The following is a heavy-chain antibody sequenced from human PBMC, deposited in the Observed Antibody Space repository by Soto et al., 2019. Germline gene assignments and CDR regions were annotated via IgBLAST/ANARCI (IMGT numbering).Heavy chain of an antibody. CDR2: INPSGGST. CDR3: ARVEPKYYDYIWGSYRYDNGAFDI. J-gene: IGHJ3*02. CDR1: GYTFTSDY. V-gene: IGHV1-46*03. Sequence: ASVKVDCKASGYTFTSDYMHWGRLATGEGLEWMGIINPSGGSTSYAQKFQGRVTMTRDTSTSTVYMELSSLRSEDTAVYYCARVEPKYYDYIWGSYRYDNGAFDISGQGTMVTVSS. D-gene: IGHD3-16*02.